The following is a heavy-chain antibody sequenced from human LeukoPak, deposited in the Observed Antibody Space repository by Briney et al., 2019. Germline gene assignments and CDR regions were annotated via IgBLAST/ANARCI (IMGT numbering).Heavy chain of an antibody. Sequence: SETLSLTCTVSGDSISSYHWSWVRLPPGKGLEWIGYINYRGSTNFNPSLKSRVTMSLDTSKNQFSLKVNSVTAADPAVYYCARHFIVGAITGLDYWGQGTLVTVSA. V-gene: IGHV4-59*08. CDR1: GDSISSYH. CDR3: ARHFIVGAITGLDY. D-gene: IGHD1-26*01. J-gene: IGHJ4*02. CDR2: INYRGST.